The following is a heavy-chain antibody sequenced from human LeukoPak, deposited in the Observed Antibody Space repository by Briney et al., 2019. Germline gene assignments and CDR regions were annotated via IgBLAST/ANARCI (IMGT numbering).Heavy chain of an antibody. CDR2: IYHTGPT. CDR1: GGSMTNNTFY. D-gene: IGHD6-19*01. V-gene: IGHV4-39*01. Sequence: PSETLSLTCTVSGGSMTNNTFYWGWIRQPPGKGLEWIGSIYHTGPTYYNPSLKSRVTISVDTSKNQFSLKLSSVTAADTAVYYCAGGYSSGWTFGGWGQGTLVTVSS. CDR3: AGGYSSGWTFGG. J-gene: IGHJ4*02.